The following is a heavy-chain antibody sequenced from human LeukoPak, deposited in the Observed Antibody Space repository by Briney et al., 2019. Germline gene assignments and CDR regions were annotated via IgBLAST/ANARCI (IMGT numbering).Heavy chain of an antibody. V-gene: IGHV4-30-2*01. Sequence: PSETLSLTCTVSGGSISSGGYYWSWIRQPPGKGLEWIGYLYHSGSTFYNPSLKSRVTISVDRSKNQFSLKLSSVTAADTAVYYCARGLLTIFGVVIPQFDHWGQGTLVTVSS. J-gene: IGHJ4*02. CDR2: LYHSGST. CDR3: ARGLLTIFGVVIPQFDH. D-gene: IGHD3-3*01. CDR1: GGSISSGGYY.